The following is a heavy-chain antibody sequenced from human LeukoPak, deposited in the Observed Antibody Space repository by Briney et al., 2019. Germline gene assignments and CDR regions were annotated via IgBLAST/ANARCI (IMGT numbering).Heavy chain of an antibody. CDR2: INPSGGST. Sequence: ASVKVSCKVSGYTLTELSMHWVRQAPGQGLEWMGIINPSGGSTSYAQKFQGRVTMIRDTSTSTVYMELSSLRSEDTAVYYCARVFSGTFRDAFDIWGQGTMVTVSS. D-gene: IGHD1-26*01. J-gene: IGHJ3*02. CDR3: ARVFSGTFRDAFDI. V-gene: IGHV1-46*01. CDR1: GYTLTELS.